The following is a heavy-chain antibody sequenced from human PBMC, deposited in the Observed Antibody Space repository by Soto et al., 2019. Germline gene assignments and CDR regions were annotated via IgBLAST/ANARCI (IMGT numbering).Heavy chain of an antibody. CDR2: ISGSGGST. CDR3: AKGLYGDYLRFDY. D-gene: IGHD4-17*01. J-gene: IGHJ4*02. Sequence: VQLLESGGGLVQPGGSLRLSCAASGFTFSSYAMSWVRQAPGKGLEGVSAISGSGGSTYYADSVKGRFTISRDNSKNTLYLQMNSLRAEDTAVYYCAKGLYGDYLRFDYWGQGTLVTVSS. CDR1: GFTFSSYA. V-gene: IGHV3-23*01.